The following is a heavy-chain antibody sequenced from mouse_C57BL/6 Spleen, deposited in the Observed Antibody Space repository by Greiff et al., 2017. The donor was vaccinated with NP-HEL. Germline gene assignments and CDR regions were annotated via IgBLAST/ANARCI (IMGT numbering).Heavy chain of an antibody. CDR2: INYDGSST. CDR3: AREGGDYAMDY. J-gene: IGHJ4*01. Sequence: EVKLVESEGGLVQPGSSMKLSCTASGFTFSDYYMAWVRQVPEKGLEWVANINYDGSSTYYLDPLKSRFIISKDNAKNNRYLQMSSLKSEDTATYYCAREGGDYAMDYWGQGTSVTVSS. CDR1: GFTFSDYY. V-gene: IGHV5-16*01.